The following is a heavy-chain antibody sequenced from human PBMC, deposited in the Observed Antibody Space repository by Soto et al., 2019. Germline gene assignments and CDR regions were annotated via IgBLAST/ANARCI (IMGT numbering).Heavy chain of an antibody. CDR1: GFTFSSYA. Sequence: HPGGSLRLSCAASGFTFSSYAMSWVRQAPGKGLERVSAISGSGGSTYYADSVKGRFTISRDNSKNTLYLQMNSLRAEDTAVYYCARDQLRFLEWLLSERSEGDDAFDIWGQGTMVTVSS. D-gene: IGHD3-3*01. CDR2: ISGSGGST. J-gene: IGHJ3*02. V-gene: IGHV3-23*01. CDR3: ARDQLRFLEWLLSERSEGDDAFDI.